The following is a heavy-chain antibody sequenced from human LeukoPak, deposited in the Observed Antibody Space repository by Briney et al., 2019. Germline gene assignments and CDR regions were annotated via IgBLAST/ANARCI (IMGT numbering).Heavy chain of an antibody. V-gene: IGHV3-15*01. CDR3: SSGRSPAQ. Sequence: GGSLRLSCAASGFTFSNAWMNWVRQAPGKGLEWVGRIKSESDGGTTDYAAPVKGRFTISRDDSENTMYMQMNSLKTEDTAVYYCSSGRSPAQWGQGTLVTVSS. J-gene: IGHJ4*02. D-gene: IGHD1-26*01. CDR1: GFTFSNAW. CDR2: IKSESDGGTT.